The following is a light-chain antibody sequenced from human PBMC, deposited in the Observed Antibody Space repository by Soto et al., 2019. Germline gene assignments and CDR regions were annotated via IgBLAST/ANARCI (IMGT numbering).Light chain of an antibody. Sequence: IVVTQSPSTLSLSPGERATLSCRASQSLTNNYLAWYQLKPGQGPWLLIHGASSRAAGIPDRFSGSGSGTDFTLTISRLEPEDVAVYYCQQYGTSPPDTFGQGTRLEIK. J-gene: IGKJ5*01. CDR1: QSLTNNY. V-gene: IGKV3-20*01. CDR2: GAS. CDR3: QQYGTSPPDT.